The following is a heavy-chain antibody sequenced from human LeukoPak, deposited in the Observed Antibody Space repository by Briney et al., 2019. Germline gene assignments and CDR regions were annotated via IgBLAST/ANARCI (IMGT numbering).Heavy chain of an antibody. D-gene: IGHD2-21*01. CDR3: ARDRDSFSYYFDY. V-gene: IGHV3-30*01. Sequence: PGGSLRLSCAASGFTFSSYAMHWVRQAPGKGLEWVAVISYDGSNKYYADSVKGRFTISRDNSKNTLYLQMNSLRAEDTAVYYCARDRDSFSYYFDYWGQGTLVTVSS. J-gene: IGHJ4*02. CDR2: ISYDGSNK. CDR1: GFTFSSYA.